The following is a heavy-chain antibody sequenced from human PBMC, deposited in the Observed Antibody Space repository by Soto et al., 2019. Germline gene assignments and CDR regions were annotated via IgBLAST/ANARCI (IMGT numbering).Heavy chain of an antibody. Sequence: QVQLQESGPGLVKPSETLSLTCSVSGGSIISHHWSWIRQPPGKGLEWIGYILYSGSTDDNPSLTXLXTXLVATAKNQFSLQTTSVTDADTSVDYCAQGGWSLDYWGQGTLVTVSS. V-gene: IGHV4-59*11. J-gene: IGHJ4*02. CDR3: AQGGWSLDY. D-gene: IGHD2-15*01. CDR2: ILYSGST. CDR1: GGSIISHH.